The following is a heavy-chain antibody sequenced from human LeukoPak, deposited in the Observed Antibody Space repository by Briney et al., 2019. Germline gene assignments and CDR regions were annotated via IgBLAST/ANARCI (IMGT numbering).Heavy chain of an antibody. V-gene: IGHV6-1*01. J-gene: IGHJ4*02. Sequence: SQTLSLTCAISGDIVSSNSAAWHWIRQSPSRGLEWLGGTYYRSKWYNDYAVSVKSRITINPDTSKNQFSLQLNSVTPEDTAVYYCARGPHYYFDYWGQGTLVTVSS. CDR3: ARGPHYYFDY. CDR2: TYYRSKWYN. CDR1: GDIVSSNSAA.